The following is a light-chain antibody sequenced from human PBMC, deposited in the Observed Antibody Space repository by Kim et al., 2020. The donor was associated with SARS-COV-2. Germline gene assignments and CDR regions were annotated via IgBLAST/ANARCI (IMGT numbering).Light chain of an antibody. CDR1: RSNIGNNY. CDR3: ATWDTSLSVVV. J-gene: IGLJ2*01. V-gene: IGLV1-51*01. CDR2: DNN. Sequence: GQKVTISCSGSRSNIGNNYVSWYQHLPGTPPKVLIYDNNKRPSGIPDRFSASKSGTSATLGISGLQTGDEANYYCATWDTSLSVVVFGGGTQLTVL.